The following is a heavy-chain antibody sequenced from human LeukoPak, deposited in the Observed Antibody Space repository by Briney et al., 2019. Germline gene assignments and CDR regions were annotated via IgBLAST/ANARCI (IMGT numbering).Heavy chain of an antibody. CDR3: ARAMVGDALDI. V-gene: IGHV4-61*01. CDR1: GGSVSSGSYY. Sequence: SSETLSLTCTVSGGSVSSGSYYWSWIRQPPGKGLEWIGYIYYSGSTNYNPSLKSRVTISVDTSKNQFSLKLSSVTAADTAVYYCARAMVGDALDIWGQGTMVTVSS. J-gene: IGHJ3*02. CDR2: IYYSGST. D-gene: IGHD5-18*01.